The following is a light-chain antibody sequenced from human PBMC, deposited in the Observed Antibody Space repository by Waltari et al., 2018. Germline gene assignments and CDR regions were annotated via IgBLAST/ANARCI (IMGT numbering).Light chain of an antibody. CDR1: SSAVRGYNS. CDR3: CSYAGSYTFVV. Sequence: QSALTQPRAVSRSPGQSVTITCPGTSSAVRGYNSVSWYQQHPGKAPKLMIYDVSKRPSGVPDRFSGSKSGNTASLTISGLQAEDEADYYCCSYAGSYTFVVFGGGTKLTVL. J-gene: IGLJ2*01. V-gene: IGLV2-11*01. CDR2: DVS.